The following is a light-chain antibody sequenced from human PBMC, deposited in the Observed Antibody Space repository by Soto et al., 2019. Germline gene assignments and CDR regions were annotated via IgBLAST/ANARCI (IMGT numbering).Light chain of an antibody. V-gene: IGKV3-11*01. CDR1: QSISNS. J-gene: IGKJ5*01. CDR2: EAS. Sequence: EVVLTQSPATLSLSPGERATLSCRASQSISNSLAWYQQKPGQAPRLLIYEASNRATGIPARFSGTGSGTDFTLTISSLEPEDFAVYYCQQYNNWPLTFGQGTRLEIK. CDR3: QQYNNWPLT.